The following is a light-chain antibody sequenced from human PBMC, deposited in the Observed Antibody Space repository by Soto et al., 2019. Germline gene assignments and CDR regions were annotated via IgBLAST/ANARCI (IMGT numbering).Light chain of an antibody. Sequence: QSVLTQPPSVCGAPEQRVTISCNGSSSDIGAGYDVHWYQQLPGTAPRLLIYGNTNRPSGVPDRFSGSKSGTSASLAITGLHAEDEADYYCQSYDSSLSGSVFGGGTKLTVL. V-gene: IGLV1-40*01. J-gene: IGLJ3*02. CDR3: QSYDSSLSGSV. CDR2: GNT. CDR1: SSDIGAGYD.